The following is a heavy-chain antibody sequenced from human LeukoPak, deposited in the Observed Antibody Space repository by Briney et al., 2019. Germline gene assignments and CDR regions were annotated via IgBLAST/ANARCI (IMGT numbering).Heavy chain of an antibody. Sequence: ASVKVSCKVSGYTLTELSMHWVRQAPGKGLEWMGGFVPEDGETIYAQKFQGRVTMTEDTSTDTAYMELSSLRSEDTAVYYCATVPPITMVRGVTYYFDYWGQGTLVTVSS. CDR2: FVPEDGET. V-gene: IGHV1-24*01. CDR3: ATVPPITMVRGVTYYFDY. J-gene: IGHJ4*02. D-gene: IGHD3-10*01. CDR1: GYTLTELS.